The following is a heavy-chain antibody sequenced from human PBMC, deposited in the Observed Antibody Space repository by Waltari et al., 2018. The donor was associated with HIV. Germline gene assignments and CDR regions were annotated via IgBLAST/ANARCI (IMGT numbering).Heavy chain of an antibody. D-gene: IGHD2-2*01. CDR3: ARRSCSSTSCYARARGGMDV. J-gene: IGHJ6*02. Sequence: QVQLQQWGAGLLKPSATLSLTCAVSGWSFSGYYWSWIRQPPGKGLEWIGEINHSGSTNYNPSLKSRVTISVDTSKNQFSLKLSSVTAADTAVYYCARRSCSSTSCYARARGGMDVWGQGTTVTVSS. V-gene: IGHV4-34*01. CDR2: INHSGST. CDR1: GWSFSGYY.